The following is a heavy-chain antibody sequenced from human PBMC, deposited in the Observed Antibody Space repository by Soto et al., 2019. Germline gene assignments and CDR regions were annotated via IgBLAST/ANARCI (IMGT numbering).Heavy chain of an antibody. D-gene: IGHD6-6*01. Sequence: LSLTCSVSVGSVSSFYWNWIRHPAGKGLEWIGRIYRNGHTDYSPSLNSRVTMSVDTSKHQFSLQLSYVTAADTARYYCARGLSTSSIGTFDIWGQGTMVTVSS. CDR3: ARGLSTSSIGTFDI. V-gene: IGHV4-4*07. CDR1: VGSVSSFY. CDR2: IYRNGHT. J-gene: IGHJ3*02.